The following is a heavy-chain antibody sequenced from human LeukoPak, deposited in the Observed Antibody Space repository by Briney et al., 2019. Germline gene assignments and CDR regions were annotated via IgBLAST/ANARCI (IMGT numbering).Heavy chain of an antibody. D-gene: IGHD3-9*01. V-gene: IGHV1-2*02. J-gene: IGHJ4*02. CDR2: INPNTGGT. CDR3: ARIHATGYFSLDLGY. Sequence: ASVKVSCKASGYTFTGYFMHWVRQAPGQGLDWMGWINPNTGGTKYAQKFQGRVTMTRDTSIGTAYMELSTVTSDDTAVYFCARIHATGYFSLDLGYWGQGTLVTVSS. CDR1: GYTFTGYF.